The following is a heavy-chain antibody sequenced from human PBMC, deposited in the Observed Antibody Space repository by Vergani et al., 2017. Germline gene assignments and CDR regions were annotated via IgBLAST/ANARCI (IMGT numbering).Heavy chain of an antibody. Sequence: QVQLVETGGGVVQPGGSLRLYCATSGFSFNTYRAHWVRQAPGKGLGWVAFIGYDGRIKYNVDSVKCRFTISRDTAKKTLSLQMRSLRADDTAVYYCAKDGRENSDYGYFDYWGQGTMVTVSS. CDR2: IGYDGRIK. D-gene: IGHD4-17*01. J-gene: IGHJ4*02. CDR1: GFSFNTYR. V-gene: IGHV3-30*02. CDR3: AKDGRENSDYGYFDY.